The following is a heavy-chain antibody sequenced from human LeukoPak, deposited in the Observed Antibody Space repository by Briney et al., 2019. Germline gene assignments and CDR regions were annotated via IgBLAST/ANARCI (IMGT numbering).Heavy chain of an antibody. J-gene: IGHJ4*02. CDR2: IYYTGTT. CDR3: ASGGYSYGFDY. CDR1: GGSITGHY. Sequence: SETLSLTCSVSGGSITGHYWSWIRQPPGKGLEWIGYIYYTGTTKYNPSLENRVTISVDRSKNQLSLKLSSVTAADTAMYYCASGGYSYGFDYWGQGTLVTVSS. D-gene: IGHD5-18*01. V-gene: IGHV4-59*11.